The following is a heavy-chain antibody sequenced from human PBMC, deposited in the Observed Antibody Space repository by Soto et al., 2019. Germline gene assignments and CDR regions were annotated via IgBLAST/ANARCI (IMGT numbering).Heavy chain of an antibody. D-gene: IGHD7-27*01. CDR3: ARRGDWGSDEFDY. CDR2: IYYSGST. J-gene: IGHJ4*02. Sequence: QVQLQESGPGLVKPSETLSLTCTVSGGSISPYYWSWIRQPPGKGLEWIGYIYYSGSTSYNPSLKSRVTIAVDTSKNQCSLNLSSMTATDTAVYYCARRGDWGSDEFDYWGQGTLVTVSS. CDR1: GGSISPYY. V-gene: IGHV4-59*08.